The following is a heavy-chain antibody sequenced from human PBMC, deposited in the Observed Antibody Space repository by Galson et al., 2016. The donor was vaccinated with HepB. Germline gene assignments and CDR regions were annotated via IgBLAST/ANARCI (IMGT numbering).Heavy chain of an antibody. J-gene: IGHJ4*02. D-gene: IGHD3-10*01. V-gene: IGHV3-11*06. Sequence: SLRLSCAASGFTFSDYYMSWIRQAPGKGLEYVSYITSRSTYTNYAAFVKGRFTISRDDARNSLYLQMSSLRADDTAVYYCARGHYGSGTYYNVYFDSWGQGTLVTVSS. CDR2: ITSRSTYT. CDR1: GFTFSDYY. CDR3: ARGHYGSGTYYNVYFDS.